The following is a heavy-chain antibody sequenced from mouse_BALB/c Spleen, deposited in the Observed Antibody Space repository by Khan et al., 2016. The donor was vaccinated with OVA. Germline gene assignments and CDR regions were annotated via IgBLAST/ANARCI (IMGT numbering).Heavy chain of an antibody. Sequence: VQLQQSGPDLVKPGASVKIPCKASGYTFTDYNMDWVKQSHGKSLEWIGDINPNNGDTFYNQKFKGKATLTVDKSYSTAFMELRSLIYEDTAVYYCARTGYGSLGYWGQGTTLTVSS. CDR1: GYTFTDYN. J-gene: IGHJ2*01. V-gene: IGHV1-18*01. D-gene: IGHD1-1*01. CDR2: INPNNGDT. CDR3: ARTGYGSLGY.